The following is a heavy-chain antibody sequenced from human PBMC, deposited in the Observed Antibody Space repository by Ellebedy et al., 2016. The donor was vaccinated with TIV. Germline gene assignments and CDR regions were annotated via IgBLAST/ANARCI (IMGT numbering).Heavy chain of an antibody. CDR3: AKEKVRGVLWGWFDP. J-gene: IGHJ5*02. CDR2: ISGSGGST. D-gene: IGHD3-10*01. Sequence: PGGSLRLSCAASGFTVSSYAMSWVRQAPGKGLGWVSAISGSGGSTYYADSVKGRFTISRDNSKNTLYMQMNRVGAEDTAVYYCAKEKVRGVLWGWFDPWGQGTLVTVSS. V-gene: IGHV3-23*01. CDR1: GFTVSSYA.